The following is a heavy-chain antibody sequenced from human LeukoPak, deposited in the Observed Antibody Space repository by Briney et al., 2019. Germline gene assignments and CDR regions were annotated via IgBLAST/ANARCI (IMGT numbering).Heavy chain of an antibody. D-gene: IGHD3-22*01. CDR3: ASVLYDSSGYYYVRFDY. Sequence: ASVKVSCKASGYTFTSYAMNWVRQAPGQGLEWMGWINTNTGNPTYAQGFTGRFVFSLDTSVSTAYLQISSLKAEDTAVYYCASVLYDSSGYYYVRFDYWGQGTLVTVSS. CDR1: GYTFTSYA. V-gene: IGHV7-4-1*02. CDR2: INTNTGNP. J-gene: IGHJ4*02.